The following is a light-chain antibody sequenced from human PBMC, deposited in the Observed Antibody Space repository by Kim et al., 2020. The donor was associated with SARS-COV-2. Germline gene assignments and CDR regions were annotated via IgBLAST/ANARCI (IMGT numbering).Light chain of an antibody. V-gene: IGKV1-27*01. CDR1: QDIGSY. J-gene: IGKJ2*01. Sequence: DIQMTQSPSSLSASVEDRVAITCRASQDIGSYLAWYQQRPGKIPKLLIYAASALQSGVPSRFSGSGSGTDFTLTISSLQPEDAATYYCQKYNSAPYAFGQGTKLEI. CDR3: QKYNSAPYA. CDR2: AAS.